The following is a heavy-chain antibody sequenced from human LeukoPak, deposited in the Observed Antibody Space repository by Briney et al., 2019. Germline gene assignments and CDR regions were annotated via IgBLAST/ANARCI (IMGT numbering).Heavy chain of an antibody. J-gene: IGHJ5*02. D-gene: IGHD3-22*01. CDR3: TRDSRTYNWFDP. V-gene: IGHV3-73*01. Sequence: GSLRLSCAASGFTFSGSAIHWVRQSSGKGLEWVGQIDKKDKGYATATAYAASVKGRFTISRDDSINTAYLQMKSLKTEDTALYYCTRDSRTYNWFDPWGQGTLVTVSS. CDR2: IDKKDKGYATAT. CDR1: GFTFSGSA.